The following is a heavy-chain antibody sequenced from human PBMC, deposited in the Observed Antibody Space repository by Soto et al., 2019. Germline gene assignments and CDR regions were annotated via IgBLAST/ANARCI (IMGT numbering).Heavy chain of an antibody. J-gene: IGHJ6*02. V-gene: IGHV3-7*01. Sequence: EVQLVESGGGLVQPGGSLRLSCAASGFTFSSYWMSWVRQAPGKGLEWVANIKQDGSEKYYVDSVKGRFTISRDNAKNSLYLQMNSQRAEDTAVYYCARDAAMTDQRVYYYYYGMDVWGQGTTVTVSS. CDR3: ARDAAMTDQRVYYYYYGMDV. D-gene: IGHD6-25*01. CDR2: IKQDGSEK. CDR1: GFTFSSYW.